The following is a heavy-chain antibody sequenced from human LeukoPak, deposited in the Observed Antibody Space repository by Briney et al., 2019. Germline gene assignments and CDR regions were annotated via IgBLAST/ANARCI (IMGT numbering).Heavy chain of an antibody. CDR1: GGSISSSSYY. J-gene: IGHJ4*02. CDR3: ARVFRYSSGWYPFDY. CDR2: IYYSGST. V-gene: IGHV4-39*07. D-gene: IGHD6-19*01. Sequence: SETLSLTCTVSGGSISSSSYYWGWIRQPPGKGLEWIGSIYYSGSTYYNPSLKSRVTISVDTSKNQFSLKLSSVTAADTAVYYCARVFRYSSGWYPFDYWGQGTLVTVSS.